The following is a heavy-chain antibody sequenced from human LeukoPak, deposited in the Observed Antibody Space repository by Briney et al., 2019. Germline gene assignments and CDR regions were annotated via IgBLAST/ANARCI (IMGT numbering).Heavy chain of an antibody. Sequence: PGGSLRLSCAASGFTFSSYWMSWVRQAPGKGLEWVANIKQDGSEKYYVDSVKGRFTISRDNAKNSLYLQMNSLRAEDTAVYYCARVERSYDIMTGYFNYYYYMDVWGKGTTVTVSS. CDR3: ARVERSYDIMTGYFNYYYYMDV. CDR1: GFTFSSYW. CDR2: IKQDGSEK. J-gene: IGHJ6*03. V-gene: IGHV3-7*01. D-gene: IGHD3-9*01.